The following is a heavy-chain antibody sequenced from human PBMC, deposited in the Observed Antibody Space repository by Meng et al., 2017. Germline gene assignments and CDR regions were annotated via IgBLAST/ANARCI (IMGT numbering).Heavy chain of an antibody. J-gene: IGHJ3*02. Sequence: GESLKISCVDSGFTFSSFDMNWVRQAPGKWLEWVSYIINGGTTTYYADSVKGRFTIFRDNAKKSLYLQMNSLRAEDTAVYYCARALSSGWGFDIWGQGTMVTVSS. D-gene: IGHD6-19*01. CDR2: IINGGTTT. CDR1: GFTFSSFD. CDR3: ARALSSGWGFDI. V-gene: IGHV3-48*03.